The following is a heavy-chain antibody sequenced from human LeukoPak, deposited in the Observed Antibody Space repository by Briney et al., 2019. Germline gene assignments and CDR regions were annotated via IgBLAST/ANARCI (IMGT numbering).Heavy chain of an antibody. CDR2: IIPIFGTA. D-gene: IGHD6-6*01. J-gene: IGHJ4*02. Sequence: GASVKVSCKASGGTFSSYAISWVRQAPGQGLEWMGGIIPIFGTANYAQKFQGRVTITTDESTSTAYMELSSLRSEDTAVYYYASYPRYSSSPPFDNCGQGTLVTVSS. CDR3: ASYPRYSSSPPFDN. V-gene: IGHV1-69*05. CDR1: GGTFSSYA.